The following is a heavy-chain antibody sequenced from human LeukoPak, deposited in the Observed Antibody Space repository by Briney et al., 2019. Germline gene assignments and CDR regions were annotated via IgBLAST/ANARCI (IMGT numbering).Heavy chain of an antibody. CDR2: IYPGDSDT. CDR1: GYSFTSYW. Sequence: GESLKISCKGSGYSFTSYWIGWVRQMPGKGLEWMGIIYPGDSDTRYSPSFQGQVTISADKSISTAYLQWSSLKASDTATYYCARHNLVVVPAAQYYYYYMDVWGKGTTVTVSS. CDR3: ARHNLVVVPAAQYYYYYMDV. D-gene: IGHD2-2*01. J-gene: IGHJ6*03. V-gene: IGHV5-51*01.